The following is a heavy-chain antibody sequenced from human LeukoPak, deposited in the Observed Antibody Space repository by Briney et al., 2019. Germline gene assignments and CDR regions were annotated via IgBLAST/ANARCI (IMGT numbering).Heavy chain of an antibody. Sequence: GGSLRLSCAASGFTFDNYAMNWVRQVPGKGLEWISLISWNSGTIGYADSVKGRFTISRDDANNFLYLQMNSLRAEDTALYYCARAYKDRSLAGKKEFFQHWGQGTLVTVSS. CDR1: GFTFDNYA. CDR3: ARAYKDRSLAGKKEFFQH. D-gene: IGHD6-19*01. CDR2: ISWNSGTI. V-gene: IGHV3-9*01. J-gene: IGHJ1*01.